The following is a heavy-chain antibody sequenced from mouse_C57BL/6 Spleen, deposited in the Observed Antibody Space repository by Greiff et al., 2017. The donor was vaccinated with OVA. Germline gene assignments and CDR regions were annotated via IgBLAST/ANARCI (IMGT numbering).Heavy chain of an antibody. CDR1: GYTFTDYE. D-gene: IGHD2-4*01. V-gene: IGHV1-15*01. CDR2: IDPETGGT. CDR3: AREGVDDCDAVFAY. Sequence: VQLQQSGAELVRPGASVTLSCKASGYTFTDYEMHWVKQTPVHGLEWIGAIDPETGGTAYNQKFKGKAILTADKSSSTAYMQLSSLTSEDSAVYFCAREGVDDCDAVFAYWGQGTLVTVSA. J-gene: IGHJ3*01.